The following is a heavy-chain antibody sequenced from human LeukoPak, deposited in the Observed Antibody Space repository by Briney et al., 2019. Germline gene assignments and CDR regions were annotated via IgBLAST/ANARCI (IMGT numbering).Heavy chain of an antibody. CDR2: ISSSGGST. CDR3: AKGDIDYDSSGYYY. Sequence: GGTLRLSCAASGFTFTTYGMSWVRQAPGKGLEWVSAISSSGGSTYYTDSVKGRFTISRDNSKNMLYVQMNSLRAEDTAIYYCAKGDIDYDSSGYYYWGQGTLVTVSS. J-gene: IGHJ4*02. V-gene: IGHV3-23*01. D-gene: IGHD3-22*01. CDR1: GFTFTTYG.